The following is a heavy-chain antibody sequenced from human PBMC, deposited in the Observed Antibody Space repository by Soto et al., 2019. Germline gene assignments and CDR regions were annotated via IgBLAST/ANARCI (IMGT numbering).Heavy chain of an antibody. D-gene: IGHD4-17*01. CDR3: ARAYSTLTTAYWYFDL. J-gene: IGHJ2*01. CDR2: INAGNGNT. Sequence: ASLKVSCKASGYTFTSYAMHWVRQAPGQRLEWMGWINAGNGNTKYSQKFQGRVTITRDTSASTAYMELSSLRSEDTAVYYCARAYSTLTTAYWYFDLWGRGTLVTVSS. V-gene: IGHV1-3*01. CDR1: GYTFTSYA.